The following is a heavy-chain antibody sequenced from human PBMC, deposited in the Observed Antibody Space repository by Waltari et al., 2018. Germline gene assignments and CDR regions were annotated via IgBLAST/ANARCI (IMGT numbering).Heavy chain of an antibody. D-gene: IGHD2-15*01. CDR3: ARPGRVGGGSLMGLDY. CDR1: GGSISSTSYY. J-gene: IGHJ4*02. Sequence: QLQLQESGPGLVKPSKTLSLTCSVSGGSISSTSYYWGWIRQPPGKGLEWIGSFSYNANTYYNPSLKSRITISVDTSKNQFSLQLRSVTAADTAMYYCARPGRVGGGSLMGLDYWGQGTLVTVSS. CDR2: FSYNANT. V-gene: IGHV4-39*01.